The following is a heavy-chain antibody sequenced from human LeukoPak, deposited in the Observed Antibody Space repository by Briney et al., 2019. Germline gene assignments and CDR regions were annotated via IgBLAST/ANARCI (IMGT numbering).Heavy chain of an antibody. J-gene: IGHJ1*01. Sequence: GGSLRLSCSASGFTFSSYVMSWVRQAPGKGLEWVSAISGSGGSTYYADSVKGRFTISRDNSRNTLYLQMNSLRAEDTAVYYCAKGRHRPEYFQHWGQGTLVTVSS. CDR2: ISGSGGST. CDR1: GFTFSSYV. V-gene: IGHV3-23*01. CDR3: AKGRHRPEYFQH.